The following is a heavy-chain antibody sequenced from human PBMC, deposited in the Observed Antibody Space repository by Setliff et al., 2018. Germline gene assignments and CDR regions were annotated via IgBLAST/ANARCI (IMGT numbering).Heavy chain of an antibody. D-gene: IGHD1-26*01. V-gene: IGHV3-23*01. Sequence: AGGSLRLSCAASGFTFSSYAMSWVRQAPGKGLEWVSAISGSGGSTYYADSVKGRFTISRDNSKNTLYLQMNSLRAEDTAVYYCAKVSGGSPTSDYWGQGTLVTVSS. CDR3: AKVSGGSPTSDY. CDR1: GFTFSSYA. CDR2: ISGSGGST. J-gene: IGHJ4*02.